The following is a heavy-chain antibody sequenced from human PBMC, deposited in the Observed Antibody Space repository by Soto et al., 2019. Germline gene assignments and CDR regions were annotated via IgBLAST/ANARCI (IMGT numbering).Heavy chain of an antibody. J-gene: IGHJ4*02. CDR3: ARCGGDCQAFDY. V-gene: IGHV5-51*01. CDR1: GYTFTTYW. D-gene: IGHD2-21*02. Sequence: LGESLKISCKGSGYTFTTYWIGWVRQMPGKGLEWMGIIYPGDSDIRYSPSFQGQVTISADKSISTAYVQWSTLKASDTAMYYCARCGGDCQAFDYWGQGTLVTVSS. CDR2: IYPGDSDI.